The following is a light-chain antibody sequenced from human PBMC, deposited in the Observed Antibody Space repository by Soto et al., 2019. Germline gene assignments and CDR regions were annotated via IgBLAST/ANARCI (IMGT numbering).Light chain of an antibody. Sequence: DVVMTQSPLSLPFTLGQPSSISFRSNQILVYSDGIAYFSWFQQRPGRSPRRLIYKVSNRDSGVPARFSGSGSGTDFALKISRVEADDVGVYYCMQATHWPITFGQGTRLEIK. J-gene: IGKJ5*01. CDR2: KVS. CDR3: MQATHWPIT. V-gene: IGKV2-30*01. CDR1: QILVYSDGIAY.